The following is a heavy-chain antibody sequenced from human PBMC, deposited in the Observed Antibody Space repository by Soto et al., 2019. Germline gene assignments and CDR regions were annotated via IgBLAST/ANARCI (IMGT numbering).Heavy chain of an antibody. CDR1: GGSISNSY. D-gene: IGHD1-1*01. CDR3: ARANEGGWFDP. Sequence: SETLSLTCTVSGGSISNSYLSWIRQSPGKGLEWIGYIYSSGSTNYNPSLKSRVTISVDTSKNQFSLKLSSVTAADTAVYYCARANEGGWFDPWGQGTLVTVSS. CDR2: IYSSGST. V-gene: IGHV4-59*12. J-gene: IGHJ5*02.